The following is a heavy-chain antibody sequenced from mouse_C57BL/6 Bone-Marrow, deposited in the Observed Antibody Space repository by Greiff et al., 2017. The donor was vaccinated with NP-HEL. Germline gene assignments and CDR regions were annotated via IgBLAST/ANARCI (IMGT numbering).Heavy chain of an antibody. Sequence: DVQLVESGGGLVKPGGSLKLSCAASGFTFSSYAMSWVRQTPEKRLEWVATISDGGSYTYYPDNVKGRFTISRDNAKNNLYLQMSHLKSEDTAMYYCARSDPRAAMDYWGQGTSVTVSS. CDR2: ISDGGSYT. D-gene: IGHD3-3*01. CDR1: GFTFSSYA. CDR3: ARSDPRAAMDY. V-gene: IGHV5-4*01. J-gene: IGHJ4*01.